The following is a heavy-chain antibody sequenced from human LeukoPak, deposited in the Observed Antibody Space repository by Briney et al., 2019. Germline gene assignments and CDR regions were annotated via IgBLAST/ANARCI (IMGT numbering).Heavy chain of an antibody. CDR1: GGSFSGYY. CDR3: ARRTYRGVRTFDY. D-gene: IGHD3-10*01. CDR2: INHSGST. Sequence: SETLSLTCAVYGGSFSGYYWSWIRRPPGKGLEWIGEINHSGSTNYNPSLKSRVTISVDTSKNQFSLKLSSVTAADTAVYYCARRTYRGVRTFDYWGQGTLVTVSS. V-gene: IGHV4-34*01. J-gene: IGHJ4*02.